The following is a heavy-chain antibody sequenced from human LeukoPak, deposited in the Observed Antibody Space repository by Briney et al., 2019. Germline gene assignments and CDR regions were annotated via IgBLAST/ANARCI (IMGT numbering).Heavy chain of an antibody. CDR3: AKVRVVVIRAYYFDY. Sequence: PGGSLRPSCAASGFTFSSYAMSWVRQAPGKGLEWVSAISGSGGSTYYADSVKGRFTISRDNSKNTLYLQMNSLRAEDTAVYYCAKVRVVVIRAYYFDYWGQGTLVTVSS. CDR1: GFTFSSYA. J-gene: IGHJ4*02. V-gene: IGHV3-23*01. D-gene: IGHD3-22*01. CDR2: ISGSGGST.